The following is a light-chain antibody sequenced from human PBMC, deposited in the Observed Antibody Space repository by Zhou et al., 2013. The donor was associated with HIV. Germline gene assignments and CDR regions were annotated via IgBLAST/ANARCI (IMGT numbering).Light chain of an antibody. CDR3: LQHNSYPYT. CDR1: QSINHW. CDR2: KAS. Sequence: DIQMTQSPSTLSASVGARVTITCRATQSINHWLAWYQQKPGQAPKLLIYKASYLESGVPSRFSGSGSATEFTLTISSLQPEDFATYYCLQHNSYPYTFGQGTKLEIK. J-gene: IGKJ2*01. V-gene: IGKV1-5*03.